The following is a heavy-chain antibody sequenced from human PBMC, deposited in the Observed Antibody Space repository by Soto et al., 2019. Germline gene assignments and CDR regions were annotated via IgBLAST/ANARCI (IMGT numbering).Heavy chain of an antibody. D-gene: IGHD6-13*01. CDR3: AREASVSSCAHPLDS. CDR1: GYTFITYY. CDR2: INPRSGKT. Sequence: XSVKVSCKASGYTFITYYIHWVRQAPGQGLEWMGIINPRSGKTTYAQKFQGRVTMTRDTSASTAYMEVSSLRSEDTAIYFCAREASVSSCAHPLDSWGPGNPVTVSS. V-gene: IGHV1-46*01. J-gene: IGHJ4*02.